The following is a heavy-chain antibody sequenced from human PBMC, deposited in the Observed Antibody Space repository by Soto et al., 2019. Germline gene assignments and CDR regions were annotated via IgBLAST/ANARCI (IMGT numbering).Heavy chain of an antibody. V-gene: IGHV3-23*01. CDR3: ARDDPSAFDI. CDR1: GFTFRNYV. CDR2: ISVSGGST. Sequence: GGSLRLSCTASGFTFRNYVMSWVRQAPGRGLEWVSAISVSGGSTFYADSVKGRFIISRDNSKNTLYLQMNSLRGEDTAVYYCARDDPSAFDIWGQGTMVTVSS. J-gene: IGHJ3*02.